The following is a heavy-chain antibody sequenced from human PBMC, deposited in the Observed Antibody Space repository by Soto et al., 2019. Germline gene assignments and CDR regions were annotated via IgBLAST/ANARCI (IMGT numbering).Heavy chain of an antibody. CDR2: ISFDGSDK. CDR1: GFTFSSYA. V-gene: IGHV3-30*04. J-gene: IGHJ4*02. Sequence: GGSLRLSCAASGFTFSSYAMHWVRQAPGKGLEWVAAISFDGSDKYYADSVKGRFTISRDNSKNTLSLQMSSLRAEDTAVYYCARGDGLTTYYFDYWGQGTLVTV. CDR3: ARGDGLTTYYFDY. D-gene: IGHD1-1*01.